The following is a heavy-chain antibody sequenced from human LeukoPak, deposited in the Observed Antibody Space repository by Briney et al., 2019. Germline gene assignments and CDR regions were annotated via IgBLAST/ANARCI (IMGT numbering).Heavy chain of an antibody. Sequence: SVTVSCKASGGTFSSYAISWVRQAPGKGLEWMGGIIPIFGTANYAQKFQGRVTITADESTSTAYMELSSLRSEDTAVYYCARYGDYRADDAFDIWGQGTMVTVSS. CDR2: IIPIFGTA. CDR3: ARYGDYRADDAFDI. D-gene: IGHD4-17*01. CDR1: GGTFSSYA. J-gene: IGHJ3*02. V-gene: IGHV1-69*13.